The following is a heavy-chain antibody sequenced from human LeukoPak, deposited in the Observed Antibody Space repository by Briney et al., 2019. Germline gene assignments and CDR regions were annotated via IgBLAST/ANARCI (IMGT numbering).Heavy chain of an antibody. V-gene: IGHV3-21*01. D-gene: IGHD3-3*01. Sequence: PGGSLRLSCAASGFTFSSYSMNWVRQAPGKGLEWVSSISSSSSYIYYADSVKGRFTISRDNAKNSLYLQMNSLRAEDTAVYYCARDRTYDFWSGPGPYYFDYWGQGTLVTVSS. CDR1: GFTFSSYS. CDR3: ARDRTYDFWSGPGPYYFDY. J-gene: IGHJ4*02. CDR2: ISSSSSYI.